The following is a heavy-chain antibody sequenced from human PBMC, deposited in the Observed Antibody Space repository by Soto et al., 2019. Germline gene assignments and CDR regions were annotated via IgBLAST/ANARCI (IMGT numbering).Heavy chain of an antibody. D-gene: IGHD5-18*01. CDR1: GVNFSSYA. J-gene: IGHJ4*02. CDR2: ITSNGGST. Sequence: WGALRLSCSASGVNFSSYAMHWVRQAPGKGLEYVSAITSNGGSTYYADSVKGRFTISRDNSKNTVYLQVSSLRTEDTAVYYCVKVGYTYGPRGYFDYWGQGTLVTVSS. V-gene: IGHV3-64D*06. CDR3: VKVGYTYGPRGYFDY.